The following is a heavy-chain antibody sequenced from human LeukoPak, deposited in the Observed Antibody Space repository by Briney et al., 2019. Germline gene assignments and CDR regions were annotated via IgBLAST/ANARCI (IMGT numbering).Heavy chain of an antibody. Sequence: PGGSLRLSCAGSGLALKSYSLTWVRQAPGKGLEWVSSISSTSAYIHYADSVKGRFTISRDNVDNVVYLEVNSLGAEDTATYYCARVAVSGPTGWFDSWGQGTLVIVSS. CDR2: ISSTSAYI. D-gene: IGHD2-8*02. CDR1: GLALKSYS. CDR3: ARVAVSGPTGWFDS. J-gene: IGHJ5*01. V-gene: IGHV3-21*01.